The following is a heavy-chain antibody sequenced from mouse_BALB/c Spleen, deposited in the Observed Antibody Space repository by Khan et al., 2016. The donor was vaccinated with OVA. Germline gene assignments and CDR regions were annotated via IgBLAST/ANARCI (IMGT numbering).Heavy chain of an antibody. V-gene: IGHV1S137*01. CDR1: GYTFTDYA. CDR3: ARGSGNDRFAD. Sequence: QVQLKQSGPELVRPGVSVKISCKGSGYTFTDYAMHWVKQSHAKSLEWIGVISTHYGNVDSNQKFKGKATMTVDKSSNTAYMELARYTSEDPAIYYCARGSGNDRFADWGQGTLVTVSA. CDR2: ISTHYGNV. D-gene: IGHD2-2*01. J-gene: IGHJ3*01.